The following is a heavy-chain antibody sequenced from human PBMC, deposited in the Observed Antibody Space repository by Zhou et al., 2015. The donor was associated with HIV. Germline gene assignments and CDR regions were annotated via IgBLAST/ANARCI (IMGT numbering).Heavy chain of an antibody. J-gene: IGHJ6*03. CDR1: GGTFSSYA. CDR2: IIPIFGTA. V-gene: IGHV1-69*01. D-gene: IGHD3-3*01. CDR3: ARDPYDFWSGSHRTGTYYYYMDV. Sequence: QVQLVQSGAEVKKPGSSVKVSCKASGGTFSSYAISWVRQAPGQGLEWMGGIIPIFGTANYAQKFQGRVTITADESTSTAYMELSSLRSEDTAVYYCARDPYDFWSGSHRTGTYYYYMDVWGKGTTVTVSS.